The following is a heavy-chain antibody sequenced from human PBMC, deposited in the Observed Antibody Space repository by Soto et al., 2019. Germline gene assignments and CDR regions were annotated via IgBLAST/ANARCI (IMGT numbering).Heavy chain of an antibody. CDR3: ANSDRYGSGWYKYDYYGMDV. CDR2: IYPGDSDS. J-gene: IGHJ6*02. V-gene: IGHV5-51*01. Sequence: GESLKISCKGSGYSFTSYWIGWVRQMPGKGLEWMGIIYPGDSDSRYSPSFQGQVTISVDKSISTAYLQWRSLKASDTAIYYCANSDRYGSGWYKYDYYGMDVWGQGTTVTVSS. D-gene: IGHD6-19*01. CDR1: GYSFTSYW.